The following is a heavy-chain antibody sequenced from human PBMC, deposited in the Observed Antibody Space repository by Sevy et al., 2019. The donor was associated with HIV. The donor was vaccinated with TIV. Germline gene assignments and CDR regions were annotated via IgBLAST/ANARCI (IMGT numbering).Heavy chain of an antibody. CDR1: GGSFSGYY. Sequence: SETLSLACTVSGGSFSGYYRSWIRQPPGKGLEWIGYIYDSGRTNYNPSLKSRVTISVDTSKKQFSLKLNSVTAADTAVYYCARSLNHYDSSGYQMGFDYWGQGTLVTVSS. CDR3: ARSLNHYDSSGYQMGFDY. CDR2: IYDSGRT. V-gene: IGHV4-59*01. D-gene: IGHD3-22*01. J-gene: IGHJ4*02.